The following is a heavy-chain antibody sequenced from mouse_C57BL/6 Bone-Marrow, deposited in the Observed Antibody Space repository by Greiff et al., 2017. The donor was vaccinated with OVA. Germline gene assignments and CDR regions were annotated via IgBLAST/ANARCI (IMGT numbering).Heavy chain of an antibody. J-gene: IGHJ4*01. CDR3: ARQGYAMDY. CDR1: GFTFSSYG. V-gene: IGHV5-6*01. CDR2: ISSGGSYT. Sequence: EVKLQESGGDLVKPGGSLKLSCAASGFTFSSYGMSWVRQTPDKRLEWVATISSGGSYTYYPDSVKGRFTISRDNAKNTLYLQMSSLKSEDTAMYYCARQGYAMDYWGQRTSVTVSS.